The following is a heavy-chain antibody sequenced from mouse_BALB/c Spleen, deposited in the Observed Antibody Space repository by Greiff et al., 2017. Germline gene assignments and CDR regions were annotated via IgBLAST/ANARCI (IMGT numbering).Heavy chain of an antibody. CDR1: GFTFSSYT. CDR3: ARQNWAYFDY. D-gene: IGHD4-1*01. J-gene: IGHJ2*01. V-gene: IGHV5-6-4*01. Sequence: EVMLVESGGGLVKPGGSLKLSCAASGFTFSSYTMSWVRQTPEKRLEWVATISSGGSYTYYPASVKGRFTISRDNAKNTLYLQMSSLKSEDTAMYYCARQNWAYFDYWGQGTTLTVSS. CDR2: ISSGGSYT.